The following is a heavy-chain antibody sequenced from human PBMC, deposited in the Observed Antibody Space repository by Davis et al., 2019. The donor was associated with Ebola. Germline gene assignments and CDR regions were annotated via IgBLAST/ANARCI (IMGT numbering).Heavy chain of an antibody. J-gene: IGHJ3*02. V-gene: IGHV1-46*01. CDR2: INPSGGST. CDR1: GYTFTSYY. CDR3: ARDNWNQRRAFDI. D-gene: IGHD1-20*01. Sequence: ASVKVSCKASGYTFTSYYMHWVRQAPGQGLEWMGIINPSGGSTSYAQKFQGRVTMTTDTSTSTAYMELRSLRSDDTAVYYCARDNWNQRRAFDIWGQGTMVTVSS.